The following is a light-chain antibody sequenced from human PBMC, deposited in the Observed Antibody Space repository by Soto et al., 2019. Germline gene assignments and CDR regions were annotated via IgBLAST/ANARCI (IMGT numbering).Light chain of an antibody. CDR2: EVS. Sequence: QSALTQPPSASGSPGQSVTISCTGTSSDVGGYNYVSWYQQHPGKAPKLMIYEVSKRPSGVPDRFSGSKSGNTASLTVSGLQAEDEADYYCSSYPGSNNCVVFGGGIKLTVL. V-gene: IGLV2-8*01. J-gene: IGLJ2*01. CDR3: SSYPGSNNCVV. CDR1: SSDVGGYNY.